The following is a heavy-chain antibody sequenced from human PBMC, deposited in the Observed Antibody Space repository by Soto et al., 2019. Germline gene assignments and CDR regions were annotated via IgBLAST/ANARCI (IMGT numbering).Heavy chain of an antibody. J-gene: IGHJ6*02. CDR2: IYYSGST. Sequence: PAETLSLTCTVSGGSISSSNYYWGWIRQPPGKGLEWIGYIYYSGSTNYNPSLKSRVTISVDTSKNEFSLKLSSVTAADTAVYYCARQGPYGMDVWGQGTTVTVSS. V-gene: IGHV4-61*05. CDR1: GGSISSSNYY. CDR3: ARQGPYGMDV.